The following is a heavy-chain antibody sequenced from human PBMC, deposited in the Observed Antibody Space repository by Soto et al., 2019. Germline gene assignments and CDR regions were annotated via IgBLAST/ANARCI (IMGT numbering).Heavy chain of an antibody. CDR3: ARELSSSWFDT. V-gene: IGHV1-2*04. D-gene: IGHD6-19*01. J-gene: IGHJ5*02. CDR2: INANSGGT. Sequence: ASVKVSSKAAGYTFTVHYMHWVRQAPGQGLEWMGWINANSGGTNYAQKFQGWVTMTRDTSISTTYMELNRLKSDDTAVYYCARELSSSWFDTWGQGTLVTVSS. CDR1: GYTFTVHY.